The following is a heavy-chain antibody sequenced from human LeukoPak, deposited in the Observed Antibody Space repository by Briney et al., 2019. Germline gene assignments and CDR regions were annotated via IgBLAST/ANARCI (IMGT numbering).Heavy chain of an antibody. J-gene: IGHJ4*02. CDR1: GGSISSSTYY. CDR3: ARGPDYDKVGY. Sequence: SETLSLTCTVSGGSISSSTYYWGWIRQPPGKGLEWIGTIHYSVSTYYNPSLKNRLTISVETPKNQFSLRVTSVTAADTAVYYCARGPDYDKVGYWGQGTLVTVSS. V-gene: IGHV4-39*07. D-gene: IGHD4-17*01. CDR2: IHYSVST.